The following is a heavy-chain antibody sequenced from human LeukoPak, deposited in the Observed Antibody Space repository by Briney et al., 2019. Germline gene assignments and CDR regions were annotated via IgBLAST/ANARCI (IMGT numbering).Heavy chain of an antibody. Sequence: ETLSLTCTVSGVSISSSNSYWGWVRQAPGKGLVWVSRINSDGSSTSYADSVKGRFTISRDNAKNTLYLQMNSLRAEDTAVYYCARRGPGYSSSSVDYWGQGTLVTVSS. D-gene: IGHD6-6*01. J-gene: IGHJ4*02. V-gene: IGHV3-74*01. CDR3: ARRGPGYSSSSVDY. CDR1: GVSISSSNSY. CDR2: INSDGSST.